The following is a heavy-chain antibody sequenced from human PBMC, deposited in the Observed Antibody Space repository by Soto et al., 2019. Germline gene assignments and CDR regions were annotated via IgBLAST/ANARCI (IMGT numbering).Heavy chain of an antibody. CDR2: IIPILGIA. V-gene: IGHV1-69*08. Sequence: QVQLVQSGAEVKKPGSSVKVSCKASGGTFSSYTISWVRQAPGQGLEWMGRIIPILGIANDAQKFQGRVTITADKSTSTAYMELSSLRSEDTAVYYCAREYSSSWDNWFDPWGQGTLVTVSS. CDR3: AREYSSSWDNWFDP. D-gene: IGHD6-13*01. CDR1: GGTFSSYT. J-gene: IGHJ5*02.